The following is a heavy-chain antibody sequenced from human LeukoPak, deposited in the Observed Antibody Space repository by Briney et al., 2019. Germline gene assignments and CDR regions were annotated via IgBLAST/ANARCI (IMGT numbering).Heavy chain of an antibody. Sequence: GGSLRLSCAASRCTFSNYSMKRVRQAPAKGLEWLSSISISTSNIYYADSVKGRFTISRDNAKNSLYLQMNSLRGEDTAVYYCARDPVKGYSYGYTDYWGQGTLVTVSS. V-gene: IGHV3-21*01. J-gene: IGHJ4*02. CDR2: ISISTSNI. D-gene: IGHD5-18*01. CDR1: RCTFSNYS. CDR3: ARDPVKGYSYGYTDY.